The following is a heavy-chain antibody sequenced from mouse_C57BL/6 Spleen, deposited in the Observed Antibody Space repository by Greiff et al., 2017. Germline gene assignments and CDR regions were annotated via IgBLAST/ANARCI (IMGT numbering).Heavy chain of an antibody. D-gene: IGHD4-1*02. V-gene: IGHV5-16*01. CDR2: INYDGSST. J-gene: IGHJ2*01. Sequence: EVNVVESEGGLVQPGSSMKLSCTASGFTFSDYYMAWVRQVPEKGLEWVANINYDGSSTYYLDSLKSRFIISRDNAKNILYLQMSSLKSEDTATYYCARVKRSQLGFDYWGQGTTLTVSS. CDR3: ARVKRSQLGFDY. CDR1: GFTFSDYY.